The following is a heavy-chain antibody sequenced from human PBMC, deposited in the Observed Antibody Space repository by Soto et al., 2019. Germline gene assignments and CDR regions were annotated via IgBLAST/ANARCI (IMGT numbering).Heavy chain of an antibody. CDR1: GYTFNSYW. CDR3: AVGEIYFDY. Sequence: PGESLKISCKGSGYTFNSYWIGWVRQMPGKGLEWMGIINPGDSDTRYSPSFQGQVTISVDKSISTAYLQWSSLKGSDTAMYYCAVGEIYFDYWGQGTLVTVSS. V-gene: IGHV5-51*01. J-gene: IGHJ4*02. CDR2: INPGDSDT.